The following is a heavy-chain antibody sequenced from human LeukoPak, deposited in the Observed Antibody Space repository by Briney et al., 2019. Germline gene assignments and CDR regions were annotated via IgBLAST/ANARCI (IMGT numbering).Heavy chain of an antibody. D-gene: IGHD3-10*01. CDR2: IYPGDSDT. CDR1: GYSFTSYW. V-gene: IGHV5-51*01. J-gene: IGHJ5*02. CDR3: ARRAVRGVINRPEYNWFDP. Sequence: GESLKISCKGSGYSFTSYWIGWVRQMPGKGLEWMGIIYPGDSDTRYSPSFQGQVTISAHKSSSTAYLQWSSLKASDTAMYYCARRAVRGVINRPEYNWFDPWGQGTLVTVSS.